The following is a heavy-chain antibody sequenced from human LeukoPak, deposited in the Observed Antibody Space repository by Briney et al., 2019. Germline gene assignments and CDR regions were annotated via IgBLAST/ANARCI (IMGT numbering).Heavy chain of an antibody. CDR2: ISASGGST. V-gene: IGHV3-23*01. CDR1: GFTFGSYA. J-gene: IGHJ4*02. D-gene: IGHD3-22*01. Sequence: GGSLRLSCAASGFTFGSYAMIWVRQAPGKGLEWVSHISASGGSTYYADSVKGRFTISRDNAKNSLYLQMNSLRAEDTAVYYCARDTYYYDSSGYYLVYFDYWGQGTLVTVSS. CDR3: ARDTYYYDSSGYYLVYFDY.